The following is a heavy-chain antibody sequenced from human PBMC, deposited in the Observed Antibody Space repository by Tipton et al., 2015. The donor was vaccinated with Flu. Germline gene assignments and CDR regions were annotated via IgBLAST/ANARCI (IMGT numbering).Heavy chain of an antibody. J-gene: IGHJ4*02. CDR1: GGSISSSSHY. D-gene: IGHD6-13*01. CDR2: IYNGGSP. V-gene: IGHV4-31*03. CDR3: ARVGWQQPSPYY. Sequence: TLSLTCTVSGGSISSSSHYWGWIRQPPGKGLEWIGYIYNGGSPAYNSSLKSRVSISIDTSKNQFSLNMRSVTAADTAVYYCARVGWQQPSPYYWGQGTSVTVSS.